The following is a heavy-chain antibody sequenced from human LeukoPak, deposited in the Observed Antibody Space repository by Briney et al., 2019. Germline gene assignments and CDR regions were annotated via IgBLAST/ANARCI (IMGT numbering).Heavy chain of an antibody. Sequence: GASVKVSCKASGYTFTGYYMHWVRQAPGQGLEWMGWINPNSGGTNYAQKFQGRVTMTRDTSISTAYMELSRLRSDDTAVYYCARALHGSGSYRAPQSNWFDPWGQGTLVTVSS. V-gene: IGHV1-2*02. CDR3: ARALHGSGSYRAPQSNWFDP. J-gene: IGHJ5*02. D-gene: IGHD3-10*01. CDR2: INPNSGGT. CDR1: GYTFTGYY.